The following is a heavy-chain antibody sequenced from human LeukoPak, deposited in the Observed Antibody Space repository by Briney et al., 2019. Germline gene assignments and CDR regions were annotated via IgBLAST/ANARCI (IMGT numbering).Heavy chain of an antibody. CDR2: IYYTGST. V-gene: IGHV4-39*01. CDR1: GSSITSVSHY. J-gene: IGHJ4*02. CDR3: ARRWGDIVGVTYEY. D-gene: IGHD3-16*01. Sequence: SETLSLTCTISGSSITSVSHYWGWIRQPPGKGLEWIGDIYYTGSTYYSPSLRSRVTMSVHTSENQFSLRLNSVTAVDTAVYYCARRWGDIVGVTYEYWGQGALVTVSS.